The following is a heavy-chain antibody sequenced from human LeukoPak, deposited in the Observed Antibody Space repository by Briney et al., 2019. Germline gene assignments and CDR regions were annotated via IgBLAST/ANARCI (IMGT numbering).Heavy chain of an antibody. CDR1: GFTFSSYS. J-gene: IGHJ3*02. V-gene: IGHV3-21*01. CDR3: ARTRGYCSGGSCSQVAFDI. Sequence: GGSLRLSCAASGFTFSSYSMNWVRQAPGKGLEWVSPISSSNSYIFYADSVKGRFTISRDNAKNSLYLQMNSLRVEDTAVYYCARTRGYCSGGSCSQVAFDIWGQGTMVTVSS. CDR2: ISSSNSYI. D-gene: IGHD2-15*01.